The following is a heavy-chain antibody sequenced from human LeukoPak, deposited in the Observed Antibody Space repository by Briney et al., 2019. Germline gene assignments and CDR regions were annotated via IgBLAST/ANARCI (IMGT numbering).Heavy chain of an antibody. V-gene: IGHV1-24*01. CDR2: FDPEDGET. CDR1: GYTLTELS. CDR3: ARVSKDVAFDI. J-gene: IGHJ3*02. Sequence: ASVKVSCKVSGYTLTELSMHWVRQAPGKGLEWMGGFDPEDGETIYAQKFQGRVTITRNASISTAYMELSSLRSEDTAVYYCARVSKDVAFDIWGQGTMVTVSS. D-gene: IGHD5-24*01.